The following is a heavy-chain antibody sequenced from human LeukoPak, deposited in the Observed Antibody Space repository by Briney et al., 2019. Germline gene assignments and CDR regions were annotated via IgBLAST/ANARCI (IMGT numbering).Heavy chain of an antibody. Sequence: PGGSLRLSCAASGFTFSSYSMNWVRQAPGKGLEWVSSISSSSSFIYYTDSVKGRFTISRDNAKNTLYLQMNSLRAEDTAVYYCARERMTTVNDWGQGTLVIVSS. D-gene: IGHD4-17*01. V-gene: IGHV3-21*01. J-gene: IGHJ4*02. CDR1: GFTFSSYS. CDR3: ARERMTTVND. CDR2: ISSSSSFI.